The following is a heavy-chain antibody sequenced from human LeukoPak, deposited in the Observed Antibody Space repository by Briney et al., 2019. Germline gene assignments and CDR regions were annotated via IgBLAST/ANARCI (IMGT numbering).Heavy chain of an antibody. J-gene: IGHJ6*03. CDR1: GFTFSSYG. D-gene: IGHD3-10*01. CDR2: IRYDGSNK. CDR3: AKVPMMRGDYYYYMNV. V-gene: IGHV3-30*02. Sequence: PGGSLRLSCAASGFTFSSYGMHWVRQAPGKGLEWVAFIRYDGSNKYYADSVKGRFTISRDNSKNTLYLQMNSLRAEDTAVYYCAKVPMMRGDYYYYMNVWGKGTTVTVSS.